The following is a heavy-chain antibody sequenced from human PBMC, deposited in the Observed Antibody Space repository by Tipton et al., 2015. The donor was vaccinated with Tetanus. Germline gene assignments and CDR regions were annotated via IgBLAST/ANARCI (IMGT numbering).Heavy chain of an antibody. Sequence: TLSLTCSVSGDSISGYYWSWIRQPPGKGLEWIGRIYTSGSTNYNPSLKSRVTMSVDTSKNQFSLKLSSVTAADTAVYYCASHYGSGSDDAFDIWGQGTMVTVSS. V-gene: IGHV4-4*07. CDR3: ASHYGSGSDDAFDI. CDR2: IYTSGST. J-gene: IGHJ3*02. D-gene: IGHD3-10*01. CDR1: GDSISGYY.